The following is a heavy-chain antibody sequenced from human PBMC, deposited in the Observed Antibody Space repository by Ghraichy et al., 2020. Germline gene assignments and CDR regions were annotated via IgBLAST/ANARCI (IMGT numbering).Heavy chain of an antibody. D-gene: IGHD1-26*01. Sequence: GESLNISCQGSGYNFDSHWIAWVRQVPGKGLEWVGIIYPGEVRVRYSQSFQGQVTISADSSNGLVHLQWSSLSVSDTGIYYCARGLTGGWETYWTYWGLGTRVTVAS. V-gene: IGHV5-51*01. CDR1: GYNFDSHW. J-gene: IGHJ4*02. CDR2: IYPGEVRV. CDR3: ARGLTGGWETYWTY.